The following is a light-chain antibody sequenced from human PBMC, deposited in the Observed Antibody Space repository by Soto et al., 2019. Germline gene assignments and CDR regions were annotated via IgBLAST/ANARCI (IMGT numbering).Light chain of an antibody. CDR3: TSYTTGSTLV. CDR2: DVS. V-gene: IGLV2-14*01. Sequence: QSVLTQPASVSGSPGQSITISCTGTSSDVGGYNYVSWYQQYPGNAPKLMIYDVSNRPSGVSNRFSGSKSGNTASLTISGLQAEDEADYYCTSYTTGSTLVVGTGTKVTVL. CDR1: SSDVGGYNY. J-gene: IGLJ1*01.